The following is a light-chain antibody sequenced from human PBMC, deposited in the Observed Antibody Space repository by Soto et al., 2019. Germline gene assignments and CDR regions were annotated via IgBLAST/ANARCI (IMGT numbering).Light chain of an antibody. J-gene: IGKJ1*01. CDR3: QQYYSTPLT. Sequence: DIVMTQSADSLPVSLGERATINCKSSQSVLYSSNNKNYLAWYQQKPGQPPKLLIYWASTRESGVPDRFSGSGSGTDFTLTISSLQAEDVAVYYCQQYYSTPLTFGQGTKVEIK. CDR1: QSVLYSSNNKNY. V-gene: IGKV4-1*01. CDR2: WAS.